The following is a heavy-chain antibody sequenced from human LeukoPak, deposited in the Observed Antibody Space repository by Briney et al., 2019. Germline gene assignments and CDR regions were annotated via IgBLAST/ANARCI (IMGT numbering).Heavy chain of an antibody. Sequence: GGSLRLSCAASGFTFSSYSMNWVRQAPGKGLEWVSSISSSSNYIYYADSVKGRFTISRDNAKNSLYLQMNSLRAEDTAVYYYARAPSPGYSSSWYWFDYWGQGTLVTVSS. CDR3: ARAPSPGYSSSWYWFDY. V-gene: IGHV3-21*01. CDR1: GFTFSSYS. J-gene: IGHJ4*02. D-gene: IGHD6-13*01. CDR2: ISSSSNYI.